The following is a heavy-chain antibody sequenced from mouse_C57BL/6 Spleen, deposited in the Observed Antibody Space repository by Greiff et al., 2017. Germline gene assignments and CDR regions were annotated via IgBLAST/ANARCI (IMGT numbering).Heavy chain of an antibody. Sequence: EVKVVESGGGLVKPGGSLKLSCAASGFTFSSYAMSWVRQTPEKRLEWVATISDGGSYTYYPDNVKGRFTISRDNAKNNLYLQMSHLKSEDTAMYYCARDGAYYSNYFDYWGQGTTLTVSS. CDR1: GFTFSSYA. J-gene: IGHJ2*01. D-gene: IGHD2-5*01. CDR3: ARDGAYYSNYFDY. V-gene: IGHV5-4*01. CDR2: ISDGGSYT.